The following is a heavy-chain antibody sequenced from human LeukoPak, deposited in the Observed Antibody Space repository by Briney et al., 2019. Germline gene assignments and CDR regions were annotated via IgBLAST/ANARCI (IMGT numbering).Heavy chain of an antibody. CDR2: IYHSGST. CDR1: VGSISSGAYS. Sequence: SHTLSLTCAASVGSISSGAYSWSWIRQPPGKGLQWIGYIYHSGSTYYNPSLKSRVTISVDRSKNQLSLKLSSVTAADTAVYYCARTVPEYYYDSSGFYFDYWGQGTLVTVSS. V-gene: IGHV4-30-2*01. CDR3: ARTVPEYYYDSSGFYFDY. D-gene: IGHD3-22*01. J-gene: IGHJ4*02.